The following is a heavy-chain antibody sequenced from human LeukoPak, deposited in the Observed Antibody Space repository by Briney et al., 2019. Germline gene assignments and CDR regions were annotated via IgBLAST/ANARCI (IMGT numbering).Heavy chain of an antibody. CDR1: GYTFTSYG. D-gene: IGHD3-10*01. Sequence: ASVKVSCKASGYTFTSYGISWVRQAPGQGLEWMGWISAYNGNTNYAQKLQGRVTMTTDTSTSTAYMELRSLGSDDTAVYYCARGSLLWFGELLYGDYWGQGTLVTVSS. V-gene: IGHV1-18*01. CDR3: ARGSLLWFGELLYGDY. J-gene: IGHJ4*02. CDR2: ISAYNGNT.